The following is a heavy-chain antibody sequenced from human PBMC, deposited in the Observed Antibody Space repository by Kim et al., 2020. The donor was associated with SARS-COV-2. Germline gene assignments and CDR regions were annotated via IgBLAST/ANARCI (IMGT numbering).Heavy chain of an antibody. Sequence: TNYAQKLQGRVTMTTDTSTSTAYMELRSLRSDDTAVYYCARERQWLVDYWGQGTLVTVSS. CDR2: T. CDR3: ARERQWLVDY. D-gene: IGHD6-19*01. J-gene: IGHJ4*02. V-gene: IGHV1-18*01.